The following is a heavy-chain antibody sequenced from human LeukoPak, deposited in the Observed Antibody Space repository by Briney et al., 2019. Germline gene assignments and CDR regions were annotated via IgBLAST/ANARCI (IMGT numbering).Heavy chain of an antibody. J-gene: IGHJ4*02. D-gene: IGHD6-19*01. CDR2: ISYDGSNK. Sequence: PGGSLRLSCAASGFTFSSYGMHWVRQAPGKGLEWVAVISYDGSNKYYADSVKGRFTISRDNSKNTLYLQMNSLRAEDTAVYYCARDTQPRIAVAIPPTDYWGQGTLVTVSS. V-gene: IGHV3-30*19. CDR3: ARDTQPRIAVAIPPTDY. CDR1: GFTFSSYG.